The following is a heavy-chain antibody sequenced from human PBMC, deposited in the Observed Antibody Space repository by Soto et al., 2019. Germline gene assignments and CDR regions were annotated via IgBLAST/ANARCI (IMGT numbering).Heavy chain of an antibody. CDR2: ISYDGSNK. CDR3: LEGYCSGGSCYGDFQH. V-gene: IGHV3-30*03. J-gene: IGHJ1*01. CDR1: GFTFSSYG. Sequence: GGSLRLSCAASGFTFSSYGMHWVRQAPGKGLEWVAVISYDGSNKYYADSVKGRFTISRDNSKNTLYLQMNSLRAEDTAVYYCLEGYCSGGSCYGDFQHWGQGTLVTVSS. D-gene: IGHD2-15*01.